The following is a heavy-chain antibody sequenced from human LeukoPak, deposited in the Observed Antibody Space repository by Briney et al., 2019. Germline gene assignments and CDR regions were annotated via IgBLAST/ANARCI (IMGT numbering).Heavy chain of an antibody. CDR2: IYYSGST. D-gene: IGHD3-3*01. V-gene: IGHV4-59*01. CDR3: ARGGTIFGVVDLDY. J-gene: IGHJ4*02. CDR1: GGSISSYY. Sequence: SETLSLTCTVSGGSISSYYWSRIRQPPGKGLEWIGYIYYSGSTNYNPSLKSRVTISVDTSKNQFSLKLSSVTAADTAVYYCARGGTIFGVVDLDYWGQGTLVTVSS.